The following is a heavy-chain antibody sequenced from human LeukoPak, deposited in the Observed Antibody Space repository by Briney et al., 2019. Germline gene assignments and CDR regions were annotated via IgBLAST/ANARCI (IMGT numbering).Heavy chain of an antibody. CDR2: ISYDGSNK. CDR1: GFTFSSYA. Sequence: AGGSLRLSCAASGFTFSSYAMHWVRQAPGKGLEWVAVISYDGSNKYYADSVKGRFTISRDNSKNTLYLQMNSLRAEDTAVYYCARDKTRYYYYMDVWGKGTTVTVSS. J-gene: IGHJ6*03. CDR3: ARDKTRYYYYMDV. V-gene: IGHV3-30-3*01.